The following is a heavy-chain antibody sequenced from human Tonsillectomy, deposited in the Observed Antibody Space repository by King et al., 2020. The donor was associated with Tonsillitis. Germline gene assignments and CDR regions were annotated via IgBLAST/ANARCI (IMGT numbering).Heavy chain of an antibody. Sequence: VQLVESGAEVKKPGSSVKVSCKASGGTFSSYAISWVRQAPGQGLEWMGGIIPIFGTANYAQKFQGRVTITADESTSTAYMELSSLRSEDTAVYYCAREAFNDYGDYFPLGYWGEGTLVTVSS. CDR2: IIPIFGTA. CDR1: GGTFSSYA. J-gene: IGHJ4*02. V-gene: IGHV1-69*01. D-gene: IGHD4-17*01. CDR3: AREAFNDYGDYFPLGY.